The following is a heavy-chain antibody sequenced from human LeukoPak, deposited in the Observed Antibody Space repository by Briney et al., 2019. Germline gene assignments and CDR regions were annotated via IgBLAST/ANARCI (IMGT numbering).Heavy chain of an antibody. CDR1: GFTFSRLD. CDR3: ARGRRGLLNYMDV. D-gene: IGHD2-8*02. J-gene: IGHJ6*03. V-gene: IGHV3-13*05. Sequence: GGSLRLSCAASGFTFSRLDLHWVRQAAGRGLEGVSGINTAGDPHSPGSAQGRFTLSRENAKSSLYLQTNSLRAGDTAVYYCARGRRGLLNYMDVWGRPTTLTISS. CDR2: INTAGDP.